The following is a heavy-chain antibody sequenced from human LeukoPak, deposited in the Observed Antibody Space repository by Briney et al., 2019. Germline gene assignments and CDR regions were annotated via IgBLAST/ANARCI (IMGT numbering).Heavy chain of an antibody. J-gene: IGHJ4*02. Sequence: PSQTLSLTCTVSGGSISSGSYYWSWIRQPPGKGLEWIGRIYTSGSTNYNPSLKSRVTISVDTSKNQFSLKLSSVTAADTAVYYCARAPKGYYFDYWGQGTLVTVSS. V-gene: IGHV4-61*02. CDR2: IYTSGST. CDR3: ARAPKGYYFDY. CDR1: GGSISSGSYY.